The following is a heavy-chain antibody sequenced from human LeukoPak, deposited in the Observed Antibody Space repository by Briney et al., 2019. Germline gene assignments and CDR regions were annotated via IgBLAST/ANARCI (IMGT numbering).Heavy chain of an antibody. D-gene: IGHD2-2*01. CDR3: ARGMGYCTSTACYAFPFDY. V-gene: IGHV4-39*07. CDR2: IYYSGST. J-gene: IGHJ4*02. CDR1: GGSISSYY. Sequence: PSETLSLTCTVSGGSISSYYWGWIRQPPGKGLEWIGNIYYSGSTYYNPSLKSRVTISVDTSKNQFSLKLTSVTAADTAVYYCARGMGYCTSTACYAFPFDYWGQGTLVTVSS.